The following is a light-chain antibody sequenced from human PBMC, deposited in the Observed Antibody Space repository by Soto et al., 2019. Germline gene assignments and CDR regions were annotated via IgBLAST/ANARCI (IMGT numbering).Light chain of an antibody. CDR3: ETWDSSMNAKG. CDR2: DNN. Sequence: SVLTQPPSVSAAPGQKVTISCSGSSSNIGNNYVSWYQQLPGTAPKLLIYDNNKRPPAIPDLFSGSKSGTSATLCITGLQTGDESYYYCETWDSSMNAKGFGTGTKGTVL. CDR1: SSNIGNNY. V-gene: IGLV1-51*01. J-gene: IGLJ1*01.